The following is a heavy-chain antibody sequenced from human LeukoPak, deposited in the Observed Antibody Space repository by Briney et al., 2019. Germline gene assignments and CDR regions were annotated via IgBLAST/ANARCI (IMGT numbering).Heavy chain of an antibody. CDR1: GFIFSTYT. Sequence: GGSLRLSCAASGFIFSTYTMNWVRQAPGKGLEWVSAISGGGGGTYYADFVKGRFTISRASSKYMLYLHMQSMRAEATAASYCAKGTERYREVSSFDLWGQGTLVTVSS. CDR3: AKGTERYREVSSFDL. J-gene: IGHJ4*02. CDR2: ISGGGGGT. V-gene: IGHV3-23*01. D-gene: IGHD3-10*01.